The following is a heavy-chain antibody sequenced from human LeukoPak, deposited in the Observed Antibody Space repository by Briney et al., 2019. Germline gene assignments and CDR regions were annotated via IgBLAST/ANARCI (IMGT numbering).Heavy chain of an antibody. CDR2: ISYDGSNT. CDR1: GFTFSRYG. V-gene: IGHV3-30*03. CDR3: ARTLMEQVVRGGFDY. Sequence: GGSLRLSCAASGFTFSRYGMRWVRQAPGKGLEWVAVISYDGSNTYYADSVKGRFTISRDNSKNTLYLQMNSLRAGDTAVYYCARTLMEQVVRGGFDYWGQGTQVTVYS. D-gene: IGHD3-10*01. J-gene: IGHJ4*02.